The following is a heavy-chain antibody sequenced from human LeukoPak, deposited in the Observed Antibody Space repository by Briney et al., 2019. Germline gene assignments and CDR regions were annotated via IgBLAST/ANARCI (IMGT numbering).Heavy chain of an antibody. V-gene: IGHV3-48*03. CDR1: GFTFSSYE. Sequence: GGSLRLSCAASGFTFSSYEMNWVRQAPGKGLEWVSYISSSGSTIYYADSVKGRFTISRDNAKNSLYLQMNSLRAEDTAVYYCARGYCSGGSCYWFDPWGQGTLVTVSS. J-gene: IGHJ5*02. CDR3: ARGYCSGGSCYWFDP. CDR2: ISSSGSTI. D-gene: IGHD2-15*01.